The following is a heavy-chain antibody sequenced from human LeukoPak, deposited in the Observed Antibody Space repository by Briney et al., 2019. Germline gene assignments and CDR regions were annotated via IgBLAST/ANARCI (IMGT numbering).Heavy chain of an antibody. J-gene: IGHJ4*02. CDR1: GFALSTNA. CDR3: AKDLQWLVPYFDY. V-gene: IGHV3-23*01. Sequence: GGSLRLSCLTSGFALSTNAMSWVRQAPEKGLEFVSGIYENGGTTYYADSVKGRFTISRDNSKNTLYLQMNSLRAEDTAVYYCAKDLQWLVPYFDYWGQGTLVTVSS. CDR2: IYENGGTT. D-gene: IGHD6-19*01.